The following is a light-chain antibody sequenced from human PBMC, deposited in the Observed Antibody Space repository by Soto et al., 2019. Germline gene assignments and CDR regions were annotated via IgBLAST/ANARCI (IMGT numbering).Light chain of an antibody. CDR3: VLYMGSGCLV. Sequence: QTVVTQEPSFSVSPGGTVTLTCGLSSGSVSTSYYPSWYQQTPGQAPRTLIYSTNTRSSGVPDRFSGSILGNKAALTITGAQADDESDYYCVLYMGSGCLVFGGGTKVTVL. CDR1: SGSVSTSYY. V-gene: IGLV8-61*01. J-gene: IGLJ3*02. CDR2: STN.